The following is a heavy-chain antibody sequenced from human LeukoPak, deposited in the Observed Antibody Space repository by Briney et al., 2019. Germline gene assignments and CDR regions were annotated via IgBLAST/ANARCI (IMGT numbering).Heavy chain of an antibody. D-gene: IGHD3-3*01. V-gene: IGHV1-46*01. Sequence: ASVKVSCKASGNTFTGYYIHWVRQAPGQGLEWMGIINPSGGSTSYAQKFQGRVTMTRDTSTSTVYMELSSLRSEDTAVYYCARDVSVYGNSPGYWGQGTLVPVSS. CDR1: GNTFTGYY. CDR3: ARDVSVYGNSPGY. CDR2: INPSGGST. J-gene: IGHJ4*02.